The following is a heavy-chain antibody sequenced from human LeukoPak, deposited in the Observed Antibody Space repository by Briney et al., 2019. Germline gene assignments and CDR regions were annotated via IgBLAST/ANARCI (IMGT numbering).Heavy chain of an antibody. D-gene: IGHD1-26*01. J-gene: IGHJ4*02. CDR1: GFTFSSYG. V-gene: IGHV3-30*02. CDR2: IRYDGSNK. Sequence: GGSLRLSCAASGFTFSSYGMHWVRQAPGNGLEWVAFIRYDGSNKYYADSVKGRFTISRDNSKNTLYLQMNSLRAEDTAVYYCAKGGVGATKPPFDYWGQGTLVTVSS. CDR3: AKGGVGATKPPFDY.